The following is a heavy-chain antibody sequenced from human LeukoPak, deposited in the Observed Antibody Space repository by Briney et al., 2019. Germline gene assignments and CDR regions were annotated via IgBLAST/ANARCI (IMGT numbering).Heavy chain of an antibody. CDR2: MWYDGSNK. Sequence: GGSLRLSCAASGFTFSSYSMNWVRQAPGKGLEWVALMWYDGSNKHYAGSVRGRFTISRDNSKNTLYLQMDSLRAEDTAVYYCARYCGGGNCYTGLDSWGQGTLVTVSS. J-gene: IGHJ4*02. CDR3: ARYCGGGNCYTGLDS. CDR1: GFTFSSYS. V-gene: IGHV3-33*08. D-gene: IGHD2-15*01.